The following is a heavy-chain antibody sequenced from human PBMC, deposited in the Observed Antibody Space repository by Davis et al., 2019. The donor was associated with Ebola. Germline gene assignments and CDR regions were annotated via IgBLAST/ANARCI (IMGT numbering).Heavy chain of an antibody. CDR3: ARDTGYCSGGSCYSSAFDI. V-gene: IGHV1-3*01. CDR1: GYTFTSYA. D-gene: IGHD2-15*01. J-gene: IGHJ3*02. Sequence: ASVKVSCKASGYTFTSYAMHWVRQAPGQRLEWMGWINAGNGNTKYSQKFQGRVTITRDTSASTAYMELSSLRSEDTAVYYCARDTGYCSGGSCYSSAFDIWGQGTMVTVSS. CDR2: INAGNGNT.